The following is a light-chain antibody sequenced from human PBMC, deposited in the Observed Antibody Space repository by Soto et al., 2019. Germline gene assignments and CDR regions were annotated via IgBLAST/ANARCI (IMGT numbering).Light chain of an antibody. CDR3: QQYNYYWT. Sequence: AIQMTQSPSSLSASVGGRVTITCRASQGIRNDLGWYQQKPGKAPKLLIYDASNLESGVPSRFSGSGSGTEFSLTISSLQADDFATYYCQQYNYYWTFGQGTKGDIK. J-gene: IGKJ1*01. CDR2: DAS. V-gene: IGKV1D-13*01. CDR1: QGIRND.